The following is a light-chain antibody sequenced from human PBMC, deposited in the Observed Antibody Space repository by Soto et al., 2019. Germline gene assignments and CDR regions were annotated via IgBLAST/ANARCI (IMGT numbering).Light chain of an antibody. CDR3: QQYGSSPLT. J-gene: IGKJ4*01. CDR1: QSVSGSY. CDR2: DAS. Sequence: EIVMTQSPGTLSLSPGEVATLSCRASQSVSGSYLAWYQQKPGQAPRLVIYDASSRATGIPDRFSGSGSGTDFTLTISRLEPEDFTVYYCQQYGSSPLTFGGGTKVDIK. V-gene: IGKV3-20*01.